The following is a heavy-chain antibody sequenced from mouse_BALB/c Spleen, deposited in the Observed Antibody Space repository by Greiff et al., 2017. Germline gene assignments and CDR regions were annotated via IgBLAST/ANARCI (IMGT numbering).Heavy chain of an antibody. V-gene: IGHV14-3*02. CDR2: IDPANGNT. J-gene: IGHJ4*01. D-gene: IGHD2-1*01. CDR3: ASYGNYEPMDY. CDR1: GFNIKDTY. Sequence: EVQLQESGAELVKPGASVKLSCTASGFNIKDTYMHWVKQRPEQGLEWIGRIDPANGNTKYDPKFQGKATITADTSSNTAYLQLSSLTSEDTAVYYCASYGNYEPMDYWGQGTSVTVSS.